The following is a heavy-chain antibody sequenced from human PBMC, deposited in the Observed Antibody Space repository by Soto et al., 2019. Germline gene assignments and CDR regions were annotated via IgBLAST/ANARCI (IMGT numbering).Heavy chain of an antibody. D-gene: IGHD2-15*01. V-gene: IGHV4-39*01. CDR3: AGVRYCSGGSCYTDPKNYYYYMDV. CDR1: GGSISSSSYY. Sequence: SETLSLTCTVSGGSISSSSYYWGWIRQPPGKGLEWIGSIYYSGSTYYNPSLKSRVTISVDTSKNQFSLKLSSVTAADTAVYYCAGVRYCSGGSCYTDPKNYYYYMDVWGKGTTVTVSS. CDR2: IYYSGST. J-gene: IGHJ6*03.